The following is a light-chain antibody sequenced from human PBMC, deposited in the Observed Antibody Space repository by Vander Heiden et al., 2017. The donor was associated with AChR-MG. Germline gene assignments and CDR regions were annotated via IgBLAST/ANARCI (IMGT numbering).Light chain of an antibody. Sequence: DIQMTQSPSSLSASVGDRVTITCRASQTISSYLNWYQQRPGKAPKLLIYAASSVQTGVPSRFSGSGSGTDFTLTMSSLQPEDFVTYYCQQSDSTPPTFDQGTKLEIK. V-gene: IGKV1-39*01. CDR1: QTISSY. J-gene: IGKJ2*01. CDR3: QQSDSTPPT. CDR2: AAS.